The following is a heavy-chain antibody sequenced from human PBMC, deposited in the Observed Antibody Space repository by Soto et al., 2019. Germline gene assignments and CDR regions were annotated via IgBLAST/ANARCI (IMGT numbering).Heavy chain of an antibody. D-gene: IGHD6-13*01. Sequence: GGSLRLSCAASGFTFSSYSMNWVRQAPGKGLEWVSSISSSSSYIYYADSVKGRFTISRDNAKNSLYLQMNSLRAEDTAVYYCAREAEGVAAAGMDVWGQGTTVTVSS. J-gene: IGHJ6*02. CDR1: GFTFSSYS. CDR3: AREAEGVAAAGMDV. V-gene: IGHV3-21*01. CDR2: ISSSSSYI.